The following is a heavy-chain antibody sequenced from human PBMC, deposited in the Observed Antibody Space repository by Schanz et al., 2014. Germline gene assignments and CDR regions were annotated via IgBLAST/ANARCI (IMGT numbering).Heavy chain of an antibody. CDR2: ISYSGRT. V-gene: IGHV4-31*03. CDR3: AKDPRGDKNDRAYYFDY. D-gene: IGHD3-10*01. Sequence: QVQLQESGPGLVKPSQTLSLTCTVSGASISSRDFYWSWIRQFPGKGLEWIGYISYSGRTYYSPSLKSRLTMSVDTSKNQFSLRLSSVTAADTAVYYCAKDPRGDKNDRAYYFDYWGQGTLVSVSS. CDR1: GASISSRDFY. J-gene: IGHJ4*02.